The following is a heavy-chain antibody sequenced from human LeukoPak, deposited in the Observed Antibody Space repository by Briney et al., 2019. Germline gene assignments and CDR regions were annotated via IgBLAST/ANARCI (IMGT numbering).Heavy chain of an antibody. V-gene: IGHV4-59*01. D-gene: IGHD3-22*01. CDR1: GGSISSYH. CDR2: IYYSGST. CDR3: ARVSRYYDSSGYSEAFDI. Sequence: PSETLSLTCTVSGGSISSYHWSWIRQPPGKGLEWIGYIYYSGSTNYNPSLKSRVTISVDTSKNQFSLKLSSVTAADTAVYYCARVSRYYDSSGYSEAFDIWGQGTMVTVSS. J-gene: IGHJ3*02.